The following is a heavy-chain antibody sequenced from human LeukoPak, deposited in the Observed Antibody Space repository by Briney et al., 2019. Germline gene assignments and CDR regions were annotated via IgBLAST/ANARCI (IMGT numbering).Heavy chain of an antibody. CDR3: ARGDGYSSSSHLFDY. V-gene: IGHV1-18*01. CDR2: MNPNSGNT. D-gene: IGHD6-6*01. J-gene: IGHJ4*02. CDR1: GYTFTTFG. Sequence: ASVKVSCKASGYTFTTFGISWVRQATGQGLEWMGWMNPNSGNTGYAQKLQGRVTMTTDTSTSTAYMELRSLRSDDTAVYYCARGDGYSSSSHLFDYWGQGTLVTVSS.